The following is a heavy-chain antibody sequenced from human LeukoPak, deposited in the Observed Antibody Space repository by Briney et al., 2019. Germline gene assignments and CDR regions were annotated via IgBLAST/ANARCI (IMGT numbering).Heavy chain of an antibody. CDR2: ISSSSSYI. CDR3: ARDGIAAAAFDI. Sequence: GGSLRLSCAASGFTFSSYSMNWVRQAPGKGLEWVSSISSSSSYIYYADSVKGRCTISRDNAKNSLYLQMNSLRAEDTAVYYCARDGIAAAAFDIWGQGTMVTVSS. CDR1: GFTFSSYS. D-gene: IGHD6-13*01. V-gene: IGHV3-21*01. J-gene: IGHJ3*02.